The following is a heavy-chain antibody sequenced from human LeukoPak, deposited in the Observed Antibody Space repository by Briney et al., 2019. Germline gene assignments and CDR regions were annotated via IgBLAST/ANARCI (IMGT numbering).Heavy chain of an antibody. CDR1: GGSISSNSYY. J-gene: IGHJ4*02. CDR2: IDYSGDT. D-gene: IGHD3-10*01. CDR3: ASPSGARGIPYFDY. V-gene: IGHV4-39*01. Sequence: SETLSLTCTVSGGSISSNSYYWGGIRQPPGKGREWIGSIDYSGDTSYNPSLKSRVTISIDTSKNQFSLNLSPVTAADTAVYYCASPSGARGIPYFDYWGQGTLVTVSS.